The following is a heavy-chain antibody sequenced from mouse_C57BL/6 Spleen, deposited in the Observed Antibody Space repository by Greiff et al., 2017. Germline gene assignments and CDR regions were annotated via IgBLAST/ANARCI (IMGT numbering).Heavy chain of an antibody. J-gene: IGHJ4*01. D-gene: IGHD2-1*01. CDR1: GYTFTSYW. V-gene: IGHV1-64*01. CDR2: IHPNSGST. Sequence: QVQLKQPGAELVKPGASVKLSCKASGYTFTSYWMHWVKQRPGQGLEWIGMIHPNSGSTNYNEKFKSKATLTVDKSSSTAYMQLSSLTSEDSAVYYCARRVTTIRDAMDYWGQGTSVTVSS. CDR3: ARRVTTIRDAMDY.